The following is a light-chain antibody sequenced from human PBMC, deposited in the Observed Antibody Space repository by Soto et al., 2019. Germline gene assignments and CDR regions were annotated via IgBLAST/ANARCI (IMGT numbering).Light chain of an antibody. CDR2: DAS. V-gene: IGKV1-5*01. J-gene: IGKJ1*01. CDR1: QSVSTW. Sequence: DIQMTQSPSSLSASVGDTVTITCWASQSVSTWLAWYQQKPGKAPKLLIYDASKLESGVPSRFSGSGSGTELTLTISGLQAEDSATYYCQQYNSYSTTFGQGTTVEV. CDR3: QQYNSYSTT.